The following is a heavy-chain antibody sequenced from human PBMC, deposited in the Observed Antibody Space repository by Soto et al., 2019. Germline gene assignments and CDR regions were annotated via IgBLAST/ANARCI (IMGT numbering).Heavy chain of an antibody. Sequence: GGSLRLSCAASGFSFSTYAVHWVRQAPGKGLEWVAVISTDGSKKYYGCSVKGRFTISRDNSNNTVYLQVNSLRPEDTAVYYCARSIAVAGLDYWGPGALVTVSS. CDR3: ARSIAVAGLDY. V-gene: IGHV3-30*04. J-gene: IGHJ4*02. D-gene: IGHD6-19*01. CDR2: ISTDGSKK. CDR1: GFSFSTYA.